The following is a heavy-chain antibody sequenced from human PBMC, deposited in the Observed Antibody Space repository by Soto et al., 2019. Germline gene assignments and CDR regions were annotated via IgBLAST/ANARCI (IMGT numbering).Heavy chain of an antibody. J-gene: IGHJ4*02. CDR1: GFTFSSYA. V-gene: IGHV3-23*01. D-gene: IGHD3-10*01. Sequence: GGSLRLSCAASGFTFSSYAMSWVRQAPGKGLEWVSAISGSGGSTYYADSVKGRFTISRDNSKNTLYLQMNSLRAEDTAVYYCAKDRWGRGAGIPYYFDYWGQGTLVTVSS. CDR3: AKDRWGRGAGIPYYFDY. CDR2: ISGSGGST.